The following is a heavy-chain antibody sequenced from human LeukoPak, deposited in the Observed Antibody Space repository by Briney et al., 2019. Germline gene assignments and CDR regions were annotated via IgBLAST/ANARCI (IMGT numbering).Heavy chain of an antibody. CDR1: GGSISSSSYY. Sequence: NPSEPLSLTCTVSGGSISSSSYYWGWIRQPPGKGPEWIGSIWYSGSAHYNPSLESRFTISVDTSKKQFSLRLSSVTAADTAVYYCARLVDYWSGYYGVFDSWGQGTLVTVSS. D-gene: IGHD3-3*01. CDR2: IWYSGSA. J-gene: IGHJ4*02. V-gene: IGHV4-39*01. CDR3: ARLVDYWSGYYGVFDS.